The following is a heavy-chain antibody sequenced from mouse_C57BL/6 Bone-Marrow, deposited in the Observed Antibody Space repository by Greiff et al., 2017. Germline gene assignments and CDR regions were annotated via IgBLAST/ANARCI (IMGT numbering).Heavy chain of an antibody. CDR2: ISYDGSN. V-gene: IGHV3-6*01. D-gene: IGHD2-3*01. J-gene: IGHJ3*01. Sequence: DVQLQESGPGLVKPSQSLSLTCSVTGYSITSGYYWNWIRQFPGNKLEWMGYISYDGSNNYNPSLKNRISITRDTSKNQFFLKLNSVTTEDTATYYCARERDGYPWFAYWGQGTLVTVSA. CDR3: ARERDGYPWFAY. CDR1: GYSITSGYY.